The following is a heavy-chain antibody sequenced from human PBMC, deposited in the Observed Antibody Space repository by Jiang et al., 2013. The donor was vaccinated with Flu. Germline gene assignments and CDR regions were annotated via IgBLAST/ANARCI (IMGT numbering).Heavy chain of an antibody. CDR2: ISYDGSNK. CDR3: ARDLSYYDILTGSNYYYYGMDV. D-gene: IGHD3-9*01. Sequence: VQLLESGGGVVQPGRSLRLSCAASGFTFSSYAMHWVRQAPGKGLEWVAVISYDGSNKYYADSVKGRFTISRDNSKNTLYLQMNSLRAEDTAVYYCARDLSYYDILTGSNYYYYGMDVWGQGTTVTV. J-gene: IGHJ6*02. CDR1: GFTFSSYA. V-gene: IGHV3-30-3*01.